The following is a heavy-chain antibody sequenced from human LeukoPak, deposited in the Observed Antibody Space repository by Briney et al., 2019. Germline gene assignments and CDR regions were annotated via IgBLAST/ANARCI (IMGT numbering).Heavy chain of an antibody. Sequence: PGRPLRLSCAASGFTFSDYYMSWIRQAQGKGLEWVAFISSHGSSIFYADSVRDRFTISRDNTRNTLYLQTNSLTADDTAVYYCARGTLIWFGPNMDVWGKGTTVTVSS. D-gene: IGHD3-10*01. CDR1: GFTFSDYY. J-gene: IGHJ6*03. CDR3: ARGTLIWFGPNMDV. V-gene: IGHV3-11*01. CDR2: ISSHGSSI.